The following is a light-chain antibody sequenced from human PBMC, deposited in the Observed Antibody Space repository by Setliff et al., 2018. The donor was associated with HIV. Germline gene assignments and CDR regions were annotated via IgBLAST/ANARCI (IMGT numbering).Light chain of an antibody. J-gene: IGLJ1*01. CDR1: RSNLGSNT. V-gene: IGLV1-44*01. CDR2: RNN. CDR3: AAWDDSLTGSYV. Sequence: GTPGQTVTISCSGSRSNLGSNTVNWYQQLPGTAPKLLIYRNNQRPSGVPDRFSGSKSGTSASLAISGLQSEDEADYYCAAWDDSLTGSYVFGTGTKVTVL.